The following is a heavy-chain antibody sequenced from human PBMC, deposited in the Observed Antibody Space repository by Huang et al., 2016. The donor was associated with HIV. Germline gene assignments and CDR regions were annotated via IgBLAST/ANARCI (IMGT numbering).Heavy chain of an antibody. Sequence: QVQLVESGGGVVQPGRSLRLSCAASGFSFSNYGIHWVRQAPGNGLEWVAVISYYGNKKYYADAVKGRFTISRDNSNITLFLQMNSLRAEDTAVYYCGKDWTGSSGWFTLHYYYYGMDVWGQGTTVTVSS. CDR3: GKDWTGSSGWFTLHYYYYGMDV. CDR1: GFSFSNYG. D-gene: IGHD6-19*01. J-gene: IGHJ6*02. V-gene: IGHV3-30*18. CDR2: ISYYGNKK.